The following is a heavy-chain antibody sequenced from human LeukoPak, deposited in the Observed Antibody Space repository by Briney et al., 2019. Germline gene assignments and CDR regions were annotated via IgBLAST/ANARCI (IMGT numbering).Heavy chain of an antibody. CDR2: IKSKTDGGTT. J-gene: IGHJ4*02. D-gene: IGHD3-22*01. CDR3: TTVKFYSSGYYYYFDY. Sequence: PGGSLRLSCAASGFTFSNAWMSWVCQAPGKGLEWVGRIKSKTDGGTTDYAAPVKGRFTISRDDSKNTLYLQMNSLKTEDTAVYYCTTVKFYSSGYYYYFDYWGQGTLVTVSS. V-gene: IGHV3-15*01. CDR1: GFTFSNAW.